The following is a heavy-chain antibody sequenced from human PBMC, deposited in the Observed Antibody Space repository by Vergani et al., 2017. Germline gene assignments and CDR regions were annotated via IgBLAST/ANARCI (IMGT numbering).Heavy chain of an antibody. CDR3: ARDPKVPAAKRPHGYYYYYYMDV. Sequence: QVQLVESGGGVVQPGRSLRLSCAASGFTFSSFGMHWVRQAPGKGLEWVAVISYDGSNKYYADSVKGRFTISRDNSKNTRYLQMNSLRAEDTAVYYCARDPKVPAAKRPHGYYYYYYMDVWGKGTTVTVSS. D-gene: IGHD2-2*01. V-gene: IGHV3-30*03. J-gene: IGHJ6*03. CDR2: ISYDGSNK. CDR1: GFTFSSFG.